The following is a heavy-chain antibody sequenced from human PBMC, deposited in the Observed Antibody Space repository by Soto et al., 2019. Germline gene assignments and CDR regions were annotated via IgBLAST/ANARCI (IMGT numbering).Heavy chain of an antibody. CDR2: IYYSGTT. CDR3: ARDYRGYTYGYAFDV. J-gene: IGHJ3*01. Sequence: QVQLHESGPGLVKPSETLSLTCTVSGGCVSSGSHYWSWIRQPPGKGLEWIGHIYYSGTTNYNPSLNSRVTISVDTSKNQFSLKLNSVTSADTAVYYCARDYRGYTYGYAFDVWGQGTMVTVSS. CDR1: GGCVSSGSHY. D-gene: IGHD5-18*01. V-gene: IGHV4-61*01.